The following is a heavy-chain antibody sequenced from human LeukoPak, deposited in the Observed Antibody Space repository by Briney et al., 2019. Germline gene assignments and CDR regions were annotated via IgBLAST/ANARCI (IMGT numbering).Heavy chain of an antibody. CDR3: ARGRGNTFGVLDY. CDR1: GFTFSSYG. D-gene: IGHD3-16*01. V-gene: IGHV3-30*02. Sequence: AGGSLRLSCAASGFTFSSYGIHWVRQAPGKGLEWVAFIRSDGSNKYYADSMKGRFTISRDNSKNSLYLQMNSLRAEDTAVYYCARGRGNTFGVLDYWGQGTLVTVSS. CDR2: IRSDGSNK. J-gene: IGHJ4*02.